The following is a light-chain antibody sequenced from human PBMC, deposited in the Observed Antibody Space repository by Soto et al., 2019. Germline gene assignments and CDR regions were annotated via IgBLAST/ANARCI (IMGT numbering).Light chain of an antibody. J-gene: IGLJ1*01. CDR1: SSNIGSNY. V-gene: IGLV1-47*02. CDR2: TNI. CDR3: AAWDDSLSAYV. Sequence: QAVVTQPPSASGTPGQRVTISCSGSSSNIGSNYVYWYQQLPGTAPKLLIYTNIQRPSGVPDRFSGSKSGTSASLAISGLRSEDEADYYCAAWDDSLSAYVFGTGTKVTVL.